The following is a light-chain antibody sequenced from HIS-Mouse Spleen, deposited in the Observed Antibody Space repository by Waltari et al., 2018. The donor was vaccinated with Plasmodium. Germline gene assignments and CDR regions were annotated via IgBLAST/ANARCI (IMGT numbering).Light chain of an antibody. CDR2: KDS. Sequence: SYELTQPPSVSVSPGQTARTTCSGGALPKQYAYWYQQKPGQAPVLVIYKDSERPSGIPERFSGSSSGTTVTLTISGVQAEDEADYYCQSADSSGTYVFGTGTKVTVL. J-gene: IGLJ1*01. V-gene: IGLV3-25*03. CDR1: ALPKQY. CDR3: QSADSSGTYV.